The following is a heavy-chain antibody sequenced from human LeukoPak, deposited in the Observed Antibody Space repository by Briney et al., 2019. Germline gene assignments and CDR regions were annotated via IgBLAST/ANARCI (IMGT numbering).Heavy chain of an antibody. J-gene: IGHJ6*02. Sequence: SVKVSCKASGYTFTSYDINWVRQATGQGLEWMEWMNPNSGNTGYAQKFQGRVTMTRNTSISTAYMELSSLRSEDTAVYYCARGEGSSWYNYYYYGMDVWGQGTTVTVSS. CDR3: ARGEGSSWYNYYYYGMDV. CDR2: MNPNSGNT. D-gene: IGHD6-13*01. V-gene: IGHV1-8*01. CDR1: GYTFTSYD.